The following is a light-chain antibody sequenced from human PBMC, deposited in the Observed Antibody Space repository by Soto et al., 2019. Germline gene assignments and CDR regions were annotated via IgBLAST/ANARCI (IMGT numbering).Light chain of an antibody. V-gene: IGLV2-14*01. J-gene: IGLJ3*02. CDR3: TSYTTSSTHWV. Sequence: QSALTQPASVSGSPGQSITISCTGTSSDVGGYNYVSWYQQHPGKAPKLMIYEVSNRPSGVSNRFSGSKSGNTASLTISGLQAEDEADYYCTSYTTSSTHWVFGEGPRSPS. CDR1: SSDVGGYNY. CDR2: EVS.